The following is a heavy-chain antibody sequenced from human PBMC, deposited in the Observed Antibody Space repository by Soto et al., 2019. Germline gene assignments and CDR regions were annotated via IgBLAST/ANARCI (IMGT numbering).Heavy chain of an antibody. CDR3: ASGAYDFWSGYPSVAFDI. Sequence: GGSLRLSCAASGFTFSSYGMHWVRQAPGKGLEWVAVIWYDGSNKYYADSVKGRFTISRDNSKNTLNLQMNSLRAEDTAVYYCASGAYDFWSGYPSVAFDIWGQGTMVTVSS. J-gene: IGHJ3*02. D-gene: IGHD3-3*01. V-gene: IGHV3-33*01. CDR2: IWYDGSNK. CDR1: GFTFSSYG.